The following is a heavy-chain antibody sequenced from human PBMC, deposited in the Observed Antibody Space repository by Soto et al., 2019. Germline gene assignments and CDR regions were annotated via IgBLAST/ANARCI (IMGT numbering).Heavy chain of an antibody. Sequence: EGQLLDSGGGLVQPGGSLRLSCAASGFTFSNFAMSWVRQAPGKGLEWVSAITGSGAGTYYADSVKGRFTISRDNSRNTLYLQMTSLSAEDTAVYYCVKEGKLEDYWGQGTLVTVSS. CDR3: VKEGKLEDY. J-gene: IGHJ4*02. CDR1: GFTFSNFA. D-gene: IGHD6-13*01. CDR2: ITGSGAGT. V-gene: IGHV3-23*01.